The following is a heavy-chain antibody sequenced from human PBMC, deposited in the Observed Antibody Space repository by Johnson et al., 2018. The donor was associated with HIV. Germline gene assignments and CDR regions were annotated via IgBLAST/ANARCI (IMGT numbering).Heavy chain of an antibody. V-gene: IGHV3-7*01. CDR1: GFTFSDYW. CDR3: VRWGSGWSAFDV. Sequence: VQLVESGGGLVQPGRSLRLSCAASGFTFSDYWMSWVRQAPGKGLEWVANIKEDGSERYYVDSVKGRFIISRDNAKNSLYLQMNSLSPEDRAVYYCVRWGSGWSAFDVWGQGTMVTVSS. D-gene: IGHD6-19*01. J-gene: IGHJ3*01. CDR2: IKEDGSER.